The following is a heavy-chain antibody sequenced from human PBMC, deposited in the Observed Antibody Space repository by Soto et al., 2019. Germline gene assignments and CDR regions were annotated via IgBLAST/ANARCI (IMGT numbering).Heavy chain of an antibody. CDR1: GFTFSSYS. CDR2: ISGSGGST. Sequence: PGGSLRLSCAASGFTFSSYSMNWVRQAPGKGLEWVSAISGSGGSTYYADSVKGRFTISRDNSKNTLYLQMNSLRAEDTAVYYCAKGLGGPGYSSSFLLVYWGQGTLVTVSS. J-gene: IGHJ4*02. CDR3: AKGLGGPGYSSSFLLVY. D-gene: IGHD6-13*01. V-gene: IGHV3-23*01.